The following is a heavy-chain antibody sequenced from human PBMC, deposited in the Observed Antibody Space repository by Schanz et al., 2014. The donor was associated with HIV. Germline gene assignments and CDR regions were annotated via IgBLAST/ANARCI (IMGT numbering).Heavy chain of an antibody. CDR1: GYTFTSYS. D-gene: IGHD6-13*01. J-gene: IGHJ4*02. CDR2: ISAYNGNT. V-gene: IGHV1-18*01. CDR3: ARAFRIAASVSFDY. Sequence: QVQLVQSGAEVKKPGASVKVSCKASGYTFTSYSISWVRQAPGQGLEWMGWISAYNGNTNYAQKLQGRVTMTSDTSISTTYVELSRLSSDDTAVYYCARAFRIAASVSFDYWGQGALVTVSS.